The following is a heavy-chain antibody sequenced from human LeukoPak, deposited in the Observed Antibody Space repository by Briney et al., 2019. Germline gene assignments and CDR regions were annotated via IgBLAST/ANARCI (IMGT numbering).Heavy chain of an antibody. CDR3: ARVGVATGSHWFNP. J-gene: IGHJ5*02. CDR2: INPNSGGT. D-gene: IGHD5-12*01. CDR1: GYTFTGYY. V-gene: IGHV1-2*02. Sequence: ASVKVSCKASGYTFTGYYMHWVRQAPGQGLEWMGWINPNSGGTNYAQKFQGRVTMTRDTSTSTAYMELSRLRSDDTAVYYCARVGVATGSHWFNPWGQGTLVAVSS.